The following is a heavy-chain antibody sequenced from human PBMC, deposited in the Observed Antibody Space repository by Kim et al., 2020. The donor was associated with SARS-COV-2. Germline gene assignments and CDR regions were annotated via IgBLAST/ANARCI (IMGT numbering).Heavy chain of an antibody. J-gene: IGHJ4*02. Sequence: KGRFTISRDKTKNTLYLQMNGLRAEDAAVYYCARVGPTPYYYESSGYWDYWGQGTLVTVSS. V-gene: IGHV3-53*01. CDR3: ARVGPTPYYYESSGYWDY. D-gene: IGHD3-22*01.